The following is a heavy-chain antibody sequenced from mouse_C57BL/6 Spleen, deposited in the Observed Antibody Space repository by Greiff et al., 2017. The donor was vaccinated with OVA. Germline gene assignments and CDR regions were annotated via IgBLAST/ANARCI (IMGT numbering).Heavy chain of an antibody. V-gene: IGHV1-55*01. CDR3: SRLTGIYFDY. D-gene: IGHD4-1*01. J-gene: IGHJ2*01. CDR2: IYPGSGST. Sequence: QVQLQQPGAELVKPGASVKMSCKASGYTFTSYWITWVKQRPGQGLEWIGDIYPGSGSTNYNEKFKSKATLTVDKSSSTAYMQLSSLTSEDSAVXDSSRLTGIYFDYWGQGTTLSVSS. CDR1: GYTFTSYW.